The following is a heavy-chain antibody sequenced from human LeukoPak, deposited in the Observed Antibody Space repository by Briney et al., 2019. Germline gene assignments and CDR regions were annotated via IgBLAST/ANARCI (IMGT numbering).Heavy chain of an antibody. CDR3: AKDMGYGDYVFHY. J-gene: IGHJ4*02. D-gene: IGHD4-17*01. CDR1: GFTFSSYG. CDR2: IRYDGSNK. V-gene: IGHV3-30*02. Sequence: PGGSLRLSCAASGFTFSSYGMHWVRQAPGKGLEWVAFIRYDGSNKYYADSVKGRFTISRDNSKNTLYLHVNSLRPEDTAVYYCAKDMGYGDYVFHYWGQGTLVTVSS.